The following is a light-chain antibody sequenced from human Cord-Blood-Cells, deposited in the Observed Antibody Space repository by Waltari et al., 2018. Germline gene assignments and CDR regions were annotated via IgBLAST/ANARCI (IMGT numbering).Light chain of an antibody. CDR3: QQRSNWPIT. CDR2: DAS. CDR1: QSVSSY. Sequence: EIVLTQTPATLYLSPGERATITCRTSQSVSSYLARYQQKHGQAPRLLIYDASNRATGIPTRFSGSGSGTDFTLTISSLEPEDFAVYYCQQRSNWPITFGQGTRLEIK. J-gene: IGKJ5*01. V-gene: IGKV3-11*01.